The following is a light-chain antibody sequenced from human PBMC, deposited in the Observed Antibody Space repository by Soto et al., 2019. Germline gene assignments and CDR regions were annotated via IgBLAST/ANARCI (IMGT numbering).Light chain of an antibody. Sequence: QSALTQPASVSGSPGQSITISCTGTSNDIGANDYVSWYQHYPGQAPKILIYEAANRRSGVSHRFSGSKSGNTASLTISGLQAADEADYFCPSYTSTHTLVFGGGTKLTVL. V-gene: IGLV2-14*01. CDR2: EAA. J-gene: IGLJ2*01. CDR3: PSYTSTHTLV. CDR1: SNDIGANDY.